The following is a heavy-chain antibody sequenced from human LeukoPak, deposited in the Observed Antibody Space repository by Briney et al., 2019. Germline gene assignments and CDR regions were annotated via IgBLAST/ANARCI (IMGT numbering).Heavy chain of an antibody. Sequence: SETLSLTCAGYGGSFSGYYWSWIRQPPGKGLEWIGEINHSGSTNYNPSLKSRVTISVDTSKNQFSLKLSSVTAADTAVYYCAIHSSSSVGFDYWGQGTLVTVSS. D-gene: IGHD6-6*01. V-gene: IGHV4-34*01. CDR2: INHSGST. CDR3: AIHSSSSVGFDY. J-gene: IGHJ4*02. CDR1: GGSFSGYY.